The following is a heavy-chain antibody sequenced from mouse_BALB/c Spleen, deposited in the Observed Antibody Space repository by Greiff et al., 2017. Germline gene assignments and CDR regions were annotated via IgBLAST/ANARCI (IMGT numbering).Heavy chain of an antibody. CDR1: GFTFSSYA. J-gene: IGHJ4*01. CDR2: ISSGGSYT. V-gene: IGHV5-9-3*01. D-gene: IGHD1-1*01. Sequence: EVKVVESGGGLVKPGGSLKLSCAASGFTFSSYAMSWVRQTPEKRLEWVATISSGGSYTYYPDSVKGRFTISRDNAKNTLYLQMSSLRSEDTAMYYCASHYYYGSSLYAMDYWGQGTSVTVSS. CDR3: ASHYYYGSSLYAMDY.